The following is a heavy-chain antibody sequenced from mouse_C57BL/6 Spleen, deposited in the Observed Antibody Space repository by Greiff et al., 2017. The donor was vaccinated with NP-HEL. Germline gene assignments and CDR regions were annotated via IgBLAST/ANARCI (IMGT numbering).Heavy chain of an antibody. J-gene: IGHJ1*03. V-gene: IGHV1-81*01. CDR1: GYTFTSYG. CDR2: IYPRSGNT. CDR3: ARSLYYYGSSYWYFDV. D-gene: IGHD1-1*01. Sequence: QVQLQQSGAELARPGASVKLSCKASGYTFTSYGISWVKQRPGQGLEWIGEIYPRSGNTYYNEKFKGKATLTADKSSSTAYMELRSLTSEDSAVYYCARSLYYYGSSYWYFDVWGTGTTVTVSS.